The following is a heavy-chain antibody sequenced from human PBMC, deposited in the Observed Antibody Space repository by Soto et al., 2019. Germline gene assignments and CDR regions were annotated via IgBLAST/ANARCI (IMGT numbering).Heavy chain of an antibody. Sequence: GGSLRLSCAASGFTFSSYGMHWVRQAPGKGLEWVAVISYDGSNKYYADSVKGRFTISRDNSKNTLYLQMNSLRAEDTAVYYCAKDLPPYSSSSSFMDVWGQGTTVTVSS. D-gene: IGHD6-6*01. V-gene: IGHV3-30*18. J-gene: IGHJ6*02. CDR2: ISYDGSNK. CDR1: GFTFSSYG. CDR3: AKDLPPYSSSSSFMDV.